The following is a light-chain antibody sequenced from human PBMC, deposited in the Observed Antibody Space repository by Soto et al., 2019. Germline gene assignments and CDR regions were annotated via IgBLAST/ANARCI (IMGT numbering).Light chain of an antibody. CDR1: QSVSSN. CDR2: GAS. CDR3: QQYNNWPRT. J-gene: IGKJ1*01. Sequence: EIVMTQSPATLSVSPGERATHSCRASQSVSSNLAWYQQKPGQAPRLLIYGASARATGIPVRFSGSGSGTEFTPTISSLQSEDFAVYYCQQYNNWPRTFGQGIKVEIK. V-gene: IGKV3-15*01.